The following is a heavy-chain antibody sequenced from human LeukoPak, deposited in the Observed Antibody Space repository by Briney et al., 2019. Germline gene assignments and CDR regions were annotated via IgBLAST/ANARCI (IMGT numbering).Heavy chain of an antibody. CDR3: AKDLSGELLYCFDY. CDR1: GFTFDDYA. D-gene: IGHD1-26*01. CDR2: ISWNSGSI. J-gene: IGHJ4*02. Sequence: GGSLRLSCAASGFTFDDYAMHWVRQAPGKGLERVSGISWNSGSIGYADSVKGRFTISRDNAKNSLYLQMNSLRAEDTALYYCAKDLSGELLYCFDYWGQGTLVTVSS. V-gene: IGHV3-9*01.